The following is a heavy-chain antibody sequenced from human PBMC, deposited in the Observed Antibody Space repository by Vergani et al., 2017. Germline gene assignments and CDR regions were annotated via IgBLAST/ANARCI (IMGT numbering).Heavy chain of an antibody. CDR1: GFTFSSYA. J-gene: IGHJ4*02. V-gene: IGHV3-23*01. CDR2: ISGSGGST. D-gene: IGHD3-9*01. CDR3: AKTHYDIWTGYYIGADFDY. Sequence: EVQLLESGGGLVQPGGSLRLSCAASGFTFSSYAMSWVRQAPGKGLEWVSAISGSGGSTYYADSVKGRFTISRDNSKNTLYLQMNSLRAEDTAVYYCAKTHYDIWTGYYIGADFDYWGQGTLVTVSS.